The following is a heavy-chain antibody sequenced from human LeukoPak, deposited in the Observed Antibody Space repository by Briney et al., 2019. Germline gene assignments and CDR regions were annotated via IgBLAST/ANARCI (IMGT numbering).Heavy chain of an antibody. D-gene: IGHD3-9*01. CDR3: ARGLLRYFDWLTPLDY. V-gene: IGHV1-2*02. CDR1: GYTFTSYG. CDR2: INPNSGGT. J-gene: IGHJ4*02. Sequence: ASVKVSWKASGYTFTSYGISWVRQAPGQGLEWMGWINPNSGGTNYAQKFQGRVTMTRDTSISTAYMELSRLRSDDTAVYYCARGLLRYFDWLTPLDYWGQGTLVTVSS.